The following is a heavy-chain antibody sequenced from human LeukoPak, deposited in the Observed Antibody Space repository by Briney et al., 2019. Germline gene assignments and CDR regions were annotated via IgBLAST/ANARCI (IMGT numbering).Heavy chain of an antibody. CDR1: GGSISSYY. J-gene: IGHJ5*02. V-gene: IGHV4-59*01. Sequence: PSETLSLTCTVSGGSISSYYWSWIRQPPGKGLEWIGYIYYSGSTNYNPSLKSRVTISVDTSKNQFSLKLSSVTAADTAVYYCARDQPSYYGSGSYHKRGPWFDPWGQGTLVTVSS. D-gene: IGHD3-10*01. CDR3: ARDQPSYYGSGSYHKRGPWFDP. CDR2: IYYSGST.